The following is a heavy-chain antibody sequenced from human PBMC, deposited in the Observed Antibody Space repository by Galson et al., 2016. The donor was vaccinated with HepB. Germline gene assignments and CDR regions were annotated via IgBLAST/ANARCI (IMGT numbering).Heavy chain of an antibody. CDR1: GFTFSRYV. CDR2: LSYDGSNE. D-gene: IGHD2-15*01. Sequence: SLRLSCAVSGFTFSRYVMYWVRQAPGKGLEWVAVLSYDGSNEYYADSVKGRFTISRDNSKNTQYLQMNSLRGEDTAVYYCASEILGHCSGGSCYTGDHWGQGTLVTVSS. J-gene: IGHJ4*02. V-gene: IGHV3-30-3*01. CDR3: ASEILGHCSGGSCYTGDH.